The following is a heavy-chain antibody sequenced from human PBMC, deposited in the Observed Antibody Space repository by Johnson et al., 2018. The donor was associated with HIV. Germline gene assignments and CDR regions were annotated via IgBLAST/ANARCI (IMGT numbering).Heavy chain of an antibody. D-gene: IGHD1-26*01. CDR2: ISSSGSTI. CDR1: GFTFSDYY. V-gene: IGHV3-11*01. Sequence: MLLVESGGGLVKPGGSLRLSCAASGFTFSDYYMSWIRQAPGKGLEWVSYISSSGSTIYYVDSVKGRFTISRDNSKNTLYLQMNSLRAEDTAVYYCAKGRGSPPGAFDIWGQGTMVTVSS. J-gene: IGHJ3*02. CDR3: AKGRGSPPGAFDI.